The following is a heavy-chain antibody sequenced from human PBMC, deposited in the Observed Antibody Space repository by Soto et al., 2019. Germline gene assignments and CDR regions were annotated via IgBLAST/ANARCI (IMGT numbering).Heavy chain of an antibody. CDR1: GFTFSSYD. J-gene: IGHJ6*04. V-gene: IGHV3-13*01. CDR3: ARGGGSGSYMDV. CDR2: IGTAGDT. Sequence: GGSLRLSCAASGFTFSSYDMHWVRQATGKGLEWVSAIGTAGDTYYPGSVKGRFTISRENAKNSLYLQMNSLRAGDTAVYYCARGGGSGSYMDVWGKGTTVTVSS. D-gene: IGHD3-10*01.